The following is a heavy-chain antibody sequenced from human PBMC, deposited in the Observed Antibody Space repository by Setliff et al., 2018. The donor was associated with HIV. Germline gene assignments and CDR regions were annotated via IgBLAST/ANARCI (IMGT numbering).Heavy chain of an antibody. D-gene: IGHD2-15*01. V-gene: IGHV4-34*01. J-gene: IGHJ5*02. CDR2: INHSGST. CDR1: GGSLTNYY. Sequence: SETLSLTCTVSGGSLTNYYWTWIRKPPGKGLEWIGEINHSGSTNYNSSLKSRVTMSVDTSKNQFSLKLRSVTAADTAVYYCAREKGFGGATGWFDPWGLGTPVTVSS. CDR3: AREKGFGGATGWFDP.